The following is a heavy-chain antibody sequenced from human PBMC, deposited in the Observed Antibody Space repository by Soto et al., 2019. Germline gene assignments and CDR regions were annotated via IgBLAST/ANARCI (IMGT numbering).Heavy chain of an antibody. CDR1: GFSFSNYG. V-gene: IGHV3-33*01. J-gene: IGHJ6*03. D-gene: IGHD2-8*01. CDR3: ARDPRDCTNGVCYPNVLYYHMDV. CDR2: IWYDGSNE. Sequence: QVQLVESGGGVVQPGRSLRLSCAASGFSFSNYGMHWVRQAPGKGLEWAAVIWYDGSNEYYADSVKGRFTISRDNSKNTLYLQMNSLRAEDTGVYYCARDPRDCTNGVCYPNVLYYHMDVWGKGTTVTVSS.